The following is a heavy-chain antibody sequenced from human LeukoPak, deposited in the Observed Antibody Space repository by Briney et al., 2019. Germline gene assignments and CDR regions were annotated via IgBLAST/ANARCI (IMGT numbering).Heavy chain of an antibody. CDR3: GAKFIGTGMVGAADY. J-gene: IGHJ4*02. V-gene: IGHV3-23*01. CDR1: GFTFSSYA. Sequence: GGSLRLSCAASGFTFSSYAMSRVRQAPGKGLEWVSAISGSGGSTYYADSVKGRFTISRDNSKNTLYLQMNSLRAEDTAVYYCGAKFIGTGMVGAADYWGQGTLVTVSS. CDR2: ISGSGGST. D-gene: IGHD1-26*01.